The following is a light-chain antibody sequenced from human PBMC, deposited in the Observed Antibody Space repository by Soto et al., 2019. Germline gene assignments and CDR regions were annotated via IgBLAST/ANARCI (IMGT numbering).Light chain of an antibody. Sequence: QSALTQPRSVSGSPGPAVTISCTGTRSDFGGYNYVSWYQQHPGKAPKLMIYDVSKRPSGVPDRFSGSKSGNTASLTISGLQAEDEADYYCCSYAGSYTLYVFGTGTKVTVL. V-gene: IGLV2-11*01. J-gene: IGLJ1*01. CDR3: CSYAGSYTLYV. CDR2: DVS. CDR1: RSDFGGYNY.